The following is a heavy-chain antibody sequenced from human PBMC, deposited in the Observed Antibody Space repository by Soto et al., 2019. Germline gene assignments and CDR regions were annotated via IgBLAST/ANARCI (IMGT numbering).Heavy chain of an antibody. V-gene: IGHV3-64*01. CDR3: ARGGRDGSSYYFDY. CDR1: GFTFSSYA. D-gene: IGHD2-15*01. J-gene: IGHJ4*02. Sequence: EVQLVESGGGLVQPGGSLRLSCAASGFTFSSYAMHWVRQAPGKGLEYVSAISSNGGSTYYGNSVKGRFTISRDNSKNTLYLQMGSLRTEDMAVYYCARGGRDGSSYYFDYWGQGTLVTVSS. CDR2: ISSNGGST.